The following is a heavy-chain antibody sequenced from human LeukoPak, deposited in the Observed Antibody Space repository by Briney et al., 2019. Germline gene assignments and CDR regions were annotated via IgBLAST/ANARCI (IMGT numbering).Heavy chain of an antibody. CDR1: GYTFTSYG. D-gene: IGHD4-17*01. J-gene: IGHJ4*02. Sequence: ASVKVSCRASGYTFTSYGISWVRQAPGQGLEWMGWISAYNGNTNYAQKLQGRVTMTTDTSTSTAYMELRSLRSDDTAVYYCARDAMFDYGDYGDFDYWGQGTLVTVSS. CDR3: ARDAMFDYGDYGDFDY. CDR2: ISAYNGNT. V-gene: IGHV1-18*01.